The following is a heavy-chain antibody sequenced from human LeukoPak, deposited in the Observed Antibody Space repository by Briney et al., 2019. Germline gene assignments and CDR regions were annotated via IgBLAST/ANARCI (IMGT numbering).Heavy chain of an antibody. CDR1: GYTFTSYD. Sequence: GASVKVSCKASGYTFTSYDINWVRQATGQGLEWMGWMNPNSGNTGYAQKFQGRVTITRNTSITTAYMELSSLRSEDTAVYYCARSPLGLVQLDYWGQGTLVTVSS. D-gene: IGHD6-19*01. V-gene: IGHV1-8*03. CDR2: MNPNSGNT. CDR3: ARSPLGLVQLDY. J-gene: IGHJ4*02.